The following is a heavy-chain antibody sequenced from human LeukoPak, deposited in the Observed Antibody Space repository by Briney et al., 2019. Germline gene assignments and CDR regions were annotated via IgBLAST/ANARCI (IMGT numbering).Heavy chain of an antibody. CDR1: GGSISSYY. CDR3: ARDASYYDFWSGYPRPYGMDV. Sequence: KPSETLSPTCTVSGGSISSYYWSWIRQPPGKGLEWIGYIYYSGSTNYNPSLKSRVTISVDTSKNQFSLKLSSVTAADTAVYYCARDASYYDFWSGYPRPYGMDVWGQGTTVTVSS. CDR2: IYYSGST. D-gene: IGHD3-3*01. V-gene: IGHV4-59*01. J-gene: IGHJ6*02.